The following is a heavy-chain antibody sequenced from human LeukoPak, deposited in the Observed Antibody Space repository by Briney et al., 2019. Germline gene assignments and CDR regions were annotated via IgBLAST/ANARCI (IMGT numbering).Heavy chain of an antibody. CDR1: GYTFTNHY. CDR3: ARVDATSGTHFWDY. Sequence: ASVKVSCKASGYTFTNHYVHWVRQAPGQGLEWMGIVNPHDGHTIYAQNFQGRVSMTRDTSTSTVYMDLSSLRSEDTAIYYCARVDATSGTHFWDYWGQGTLVTVSS. D-gene: IGHD3-3*02. J-gene: IGHJ4*02. CDR2: VNPHDGHT. V-gene: IGHV1-46*01.